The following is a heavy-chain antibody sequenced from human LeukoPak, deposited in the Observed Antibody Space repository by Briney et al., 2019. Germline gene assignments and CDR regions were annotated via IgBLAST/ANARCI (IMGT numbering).Heavy chain of an antibody. D-gene: IGHD1-26*01. J-gene: IGHJ5*02. CDR2: INHSGST. V-gene: IGHV4-34*01. CDR3: ARGVGATGSYNWFDP. CDR1: GGSFSGYY. Sequence: PPETLSLTCAVYGGSFSGYYWSWIRQPPGKGLKWIGEINHSGSTNYNPSLKSRVTISVDTSKNQFSLKLSSVTAADTAVYYCARGVGATGSYNWFDPWGQGTLVTVSS.